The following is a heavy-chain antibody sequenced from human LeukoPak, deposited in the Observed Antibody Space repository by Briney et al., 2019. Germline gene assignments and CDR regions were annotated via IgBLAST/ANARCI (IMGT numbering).Heavy chain of an antibody. CDR3: ARVSGSSSSYYYYYMDV. CDR1: GGSISSYY. D-gene: IGHD6-6*01. J-gene: IGHJ6*03. CDR2: IYTSGST. V-gene: IGHV4-4*07. Sequence: SETLSLTCTVSGGSISSYYWSWIRQPAGKGLEWIGRIYTSGSTNYNPSLKSRVTMSVDTSKNQFSLKLSSVTAADTAVYYCARVSGSSSSYYYYYMDVWGKGTTVTVSS.